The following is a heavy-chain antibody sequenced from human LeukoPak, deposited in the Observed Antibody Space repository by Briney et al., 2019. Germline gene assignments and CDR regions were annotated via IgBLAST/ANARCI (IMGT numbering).Heavy chain of an antibody. V-gene: IGHV4-39*02. J-gene: IGHJ5*02. Sequence: SETLSLTCTVSGDSISSSIYYWGWIRQPPGKGLEWIGSIYYSGSTYYNPSLKSRVTISVDTSKNQFSLKLNSVTATDTAVYYCARVSGYSSGWYTLNGKRLVWFDPWGQGTLVTVSS. CDR3: ARVSGYSSGWYTLNGKRLVWFDP. D-gene: IGHD6-19*01. CDR2: IYYSGST. CDR1: GDSISSSIYY.